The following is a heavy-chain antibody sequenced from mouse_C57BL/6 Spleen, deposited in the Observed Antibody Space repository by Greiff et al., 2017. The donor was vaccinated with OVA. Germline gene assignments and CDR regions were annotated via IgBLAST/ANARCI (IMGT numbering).Heavy chain of an antibody. V-gene: IGHV2-4*01. D-gene: IGHD1-1*01. Sequence: VQLQQSGPGLVQPSQSLSITCTVSGFSLTSYGVHWVRQPPGKGLEWLGVIWSGGSTDYNAAFISRLSISKDNSKSQVFFKMNSLQADDTAIYYCAKNERDYYGSSYVWFAYWGQGTLVTVSA. CDR3: AKNERDYYGSSYVWFAY. CDR2: IWSGGST. J-gene: IGHJ3*01. CDR1: GFSLTSYG.